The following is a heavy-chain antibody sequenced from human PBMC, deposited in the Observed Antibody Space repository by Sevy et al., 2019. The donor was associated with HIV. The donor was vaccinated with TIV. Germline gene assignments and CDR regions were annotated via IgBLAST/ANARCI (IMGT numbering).Heavy chain of an antibody. CDR1: GYTFSSYG. Sequence: ASVKVSCKASGYTFSSYGISWVRQAPGQGLEWMGWISAYNGNTIYAQKLQGRVTVTTDKSTSTAYMELRSLRSDDTAVDYCARGSHYYGSGSPVPKYNWFDPWGQGTLVTVSS. J-gene: IGHJ5*02. CDR2: ISAYNGNT. CDR3: ARGSHYYGSGSPVPKYNWFDP. V-gene: IGHV1-18*04. D-gene: IGHD3-10*01.